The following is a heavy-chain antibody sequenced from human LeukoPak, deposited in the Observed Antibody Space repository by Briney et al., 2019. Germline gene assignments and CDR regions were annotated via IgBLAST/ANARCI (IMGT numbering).Heavy chain of an antibody. J-gene: IGHJ1*01. CDR3: ARERGYYDNSGYLPTTYFQH. D-gene: IGHD3-22*01. Sequence: GGSLRLSCAASGFTFSHYSMNWVRQTPGKGLEWVAAISRTSSYIYYADSVRGRFTISRDNAKSSLFLQLNSLRAEDTAVYYCARERGYYDNSGYLPTTYFQHWGQGTLVTISS. V-gene: IGHV3-21*01. CDR2: ISRTSSYI. CDR1: GFTFSHYS.